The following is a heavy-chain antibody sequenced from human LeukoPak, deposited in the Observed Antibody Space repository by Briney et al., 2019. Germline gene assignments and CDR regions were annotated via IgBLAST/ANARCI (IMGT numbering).Heavy chain of an antibody. CDR2: IKQDGNER. CDR1: GFRFNTYW. V-gene: IGHV3-7*01. J-gene: IGHJ4*02. D-gene: IGHD1-26*01. CDR3: ARDYMGELG. Sequence: GSLRLSCAASGFRFNTYWMSWVRQAPGKGLEWVANIKQDGNERYYADSVKGRFTISRDNGKNSLDLQMNSLRADDTAVYYCARDYMGELGWGQGTLVTVSS.